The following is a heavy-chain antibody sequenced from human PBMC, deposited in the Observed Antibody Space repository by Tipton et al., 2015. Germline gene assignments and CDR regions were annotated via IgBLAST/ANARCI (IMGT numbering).Heavy chain of an antibody. D-gene: IGHD5/OR15-5a*01. CDR1: GLSVSSSY. CDR2: IKPDGSEE. J-gene: IGHJ6*02. CDR3: VRYGVSHAMDV. V-gene: IGHV3-7*05. Sequence: SLRLSCAASGLSVSSSYMIWVRQGPGKGLEWVAYIKPDGSEEKYVDAVRGRFTISRDNAQKSLYLQMNSLRAEDTAVYYCVRYGVSHAMDVWGQGTMVTVSS.